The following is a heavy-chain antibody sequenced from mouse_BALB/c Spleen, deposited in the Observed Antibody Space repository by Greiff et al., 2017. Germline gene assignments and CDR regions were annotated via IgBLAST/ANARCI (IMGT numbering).Heavy chain of an antibody. V-gene: IGHV3-2*02. Sequence: EVKLEESGPGLVKPSQSLSLTCTVTGYSITSYYAWNWIRQFPGNKLEWMGYISYSGSTSYNPSLKSRISITRDTSKNQFFLQLNSVTTEDTATYYCARLGGTMDYWGQGTSVTVSS. CDR2: ISYSGST. CDR3: ARLGGTMDY. J-gene: IGHJ4*01. CDR1: GYSITSYYA.